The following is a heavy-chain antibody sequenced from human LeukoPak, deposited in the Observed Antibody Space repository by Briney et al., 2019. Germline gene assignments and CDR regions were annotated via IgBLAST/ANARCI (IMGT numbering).Heavy chain of an antibody. Sequence: GGSLRLSCAASGFTFSSYGMHWVRQAPGKGLEWVAVISYDGSNKYYADSVKGRFTISRDNSKNTLYLQMNSLRAEDTAVYYCAKGYGDQYYFDYWGQGTTVTVSS. D-gene: IGHD4-17*01. CDR2: ISYDGSNK. J-gene: IGHJ4*03. V-gene: IGHV3-30*18. CDR1: GFTFSSYG. CDR3: AKGYGDQYYFDY.